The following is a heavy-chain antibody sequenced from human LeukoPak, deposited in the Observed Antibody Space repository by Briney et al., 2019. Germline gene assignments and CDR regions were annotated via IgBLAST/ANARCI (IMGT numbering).Heavy chain of an antibody. Sequence: PGGSLRLSCAASGFTFSSYAMSWVRLAPGKGLEWVSAISGSGGGTYYADSVKGRFTISRDNSKTTLYLQMNSLRAEDTAVYYCARANPARYFDYWGQGTLVTVSS. D-gene: IGHD1-14*01. CDR3: ARANPARYFDY. CDR2: ISGSGGGT. V-gene: IGHV3-23*01. CDR1: GFTFSSYA. J-gene: IGHJ4*02.